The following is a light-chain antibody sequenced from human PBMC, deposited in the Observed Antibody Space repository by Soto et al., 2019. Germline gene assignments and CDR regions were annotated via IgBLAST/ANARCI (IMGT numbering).Light chain of an antibody. CDR3: QQYKDWPPYT. CDR1: QSIGNN. V-gene: IGKV3-15*01. CDR2: GAS. Sequence: EVVMTQSPATLSASPGDRVILSCRASQSIGNNLAWYQQRTGQAPRGLMYGASYRATDTPARFSGSGSATDFTRTSSSLQSEEFAGYYCQQYKDWPPYTVGQGTKRESK. J-gene: IGKJ2*01.